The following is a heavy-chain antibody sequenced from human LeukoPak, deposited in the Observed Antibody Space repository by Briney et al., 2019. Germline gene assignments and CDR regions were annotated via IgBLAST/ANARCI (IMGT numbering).Heavy chain of an antibody. CDR3: ARGNSSGYYQDY. D-gene: IGHD3-22*01. V-gene: IGHV4-34*01. J-gene: IGHJ4*02. CDR1: GGSFSGYY. CDR2: INHSGST. Sequence: PSETLSLTCAVYGGSFSGYYWSWIRQPPGKGLEWIGEINHSGSTNYNPSLKSRVTISVDTSKNQFSLKLSSVTAADTAVYYCARGNSSGYYQDYWGQGTLVTVSS.